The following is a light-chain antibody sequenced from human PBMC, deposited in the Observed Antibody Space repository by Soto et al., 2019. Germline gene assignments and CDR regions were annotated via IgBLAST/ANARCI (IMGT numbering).Light chain of an antibody. CDR2: DAS. CDR3: HQYHNFPIT. CDR1: QHINKH. J-gene: IGKJ5*01. Sequence: DIQMTQSPSSLSASVGDRVTISCQASQHINKHVNWYQHKPGKAPQLLIFDASNLATGVPSRFSGSGSGTHFTFTISIVQPEDFATYYCHQYHNFPITFGQGTRLEIK. V-gene: IGKV1-33*01.